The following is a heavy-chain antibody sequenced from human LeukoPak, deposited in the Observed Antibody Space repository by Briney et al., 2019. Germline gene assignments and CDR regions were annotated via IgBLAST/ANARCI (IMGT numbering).Heavy chain of an antibody. Sequence: SVKVSCKASGGTFSSYAISWVRQAPGQGLEWMGGIIPIFGTANYAQKFQGRVTITTDESTSTAYMELSSLRSEDTAVYYCARDSRQEGIAVAGGDAFDIWGQGPMVTVSS. V-gene: IGHV1-69*05. J-gene: IGHJ3*02. D-gene: IGHD6-19*01. CDR3: ARDSRQEGIAVAGGDAFDI. CDR2: IIPIFGTA. CDR1: GGTFSSYA.